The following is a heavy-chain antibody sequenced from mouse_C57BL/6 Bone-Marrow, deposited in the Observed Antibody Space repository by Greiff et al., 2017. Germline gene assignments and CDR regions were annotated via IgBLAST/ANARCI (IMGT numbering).Heavy chain of an antibody. Sequence: QVQLQQSGAELMKPGASVKLSCKATGYTFTGYWIEWVKQRPGHGLEWIGEILPGSGSTNDNEKFKGKATFTAATSSNTAYMQLSSLTTEDSAIYYCARWGYAMDYWGQGTSVTVSS. V-gene: IGHV1-9*01. CDR2: ILPGSGST. J-gene: IGHJ4*01. CDR1: GYTFTGYW. CDR3: ARWGYAMDY.